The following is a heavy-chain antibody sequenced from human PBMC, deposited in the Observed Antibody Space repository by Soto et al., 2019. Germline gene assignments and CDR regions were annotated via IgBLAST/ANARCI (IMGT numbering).Heavy chain of an antibody. Sequence: QVQLVQSGAEVKKPGSSVKVSCKASGGTFSSYAISWVRQAPGQGLEWMGGIIPIFGTANYAQKFQGRVTITADESTSTAYMELSSLRSEDTAVYYCARDSSVVLVPAGERVRGVMAFDIWGQGTMVTVSS. J-gene: IGHJ3*02. CDR3: ARDSSVVLVPAGERVRGVMAFDI. V-gene: IGHV1-69*12. CDR1: GGTFSSYA. D-gene: IGHD2-2*01. CDR2: IIPIFGTA.